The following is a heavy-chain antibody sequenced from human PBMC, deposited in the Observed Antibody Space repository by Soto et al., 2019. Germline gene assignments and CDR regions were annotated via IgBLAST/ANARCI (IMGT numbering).Heavy chain of an antibody. CDR2: IYYSGST. Sequence: PSETLSLTCTVSGGSISSYYWSWIRQPPGKGLEWIGYIYYSGSTNYNPSLKSRVTISVDTSKNQFSLKLSSVTAADTAVYYCARDGGIAAAGTHSAFDIWGQGTMVTVS. CDR1: GGSISSYY. V-gene: IGHV4-59*01. J-gene: IGHJ3*02. CDR3: ARDGGIAAAGTHSAFDI. D-gene: IGHD6-13*01.